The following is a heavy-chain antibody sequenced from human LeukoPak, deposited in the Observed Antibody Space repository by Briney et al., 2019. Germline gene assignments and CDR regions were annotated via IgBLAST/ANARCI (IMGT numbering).Heavy chain of an antibody. J-gene: IGHJ4*02. CDR3: ARNPDYDFWSGYYTGPDY. Sequence: LRLSCAASGFTFSSYEMNWVRQAPGKGLEGVSYISSSCSTIYYAVSVKGRFTISRDNAKTSLYLQMNSLRAEDTAVYYSARNPDYDFWSGYYTGPDYWGQGTLVTVSS. D-gene: IGHD3-3*01. CDR1: GFTFSSYE. V-gene: IGHV3-48*03. CDR2: ISSSCSTI.